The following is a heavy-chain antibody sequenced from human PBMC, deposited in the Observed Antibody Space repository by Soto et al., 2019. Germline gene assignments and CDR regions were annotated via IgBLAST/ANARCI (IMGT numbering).Heavy chain of an antibody. Sequence: PSETLSLTCTVSGGSISSYYWSWIRRPPGKGLEWIGYIYYSGSTNYNPSLKSRVTISVDTSKNQFSLKLSSVTAADTAVYYCARYRGGSFYFGDWGQGTLVTVSS. D-gene: IGHD1-26*01. CDR1: GGSISSYY. J-gene: IGHJ4*02. V-gene: IGHV4-59*01. CDR3: ARYRGGSFYFGD. CDR2: IYYSGST.